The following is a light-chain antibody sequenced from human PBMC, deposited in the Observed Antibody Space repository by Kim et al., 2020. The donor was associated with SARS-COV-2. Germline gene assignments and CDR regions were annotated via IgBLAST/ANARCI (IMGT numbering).Light chain of an antibody. CDR1: MSNIGNNF. CDR3: ASWDDGLNGPV. Sequence: GQSVTISCSGSMSNIGNNFVYWYHQLPGAAPKLLVYRNHERPSGVPDRFSGSKSDTSASLAITGLRSADEADYYCASWDDGLNGPVFGGGTQLTVL. CDR2: RNH. V-gene: IGLV1-47*01. J-gene: IGLJ3*02.